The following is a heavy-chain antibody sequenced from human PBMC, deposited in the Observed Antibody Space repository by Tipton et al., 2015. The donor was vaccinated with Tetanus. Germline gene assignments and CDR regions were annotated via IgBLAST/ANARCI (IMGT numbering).Heavy chain of an antibody. CDR3: AREADCSGGSCFSGDFDN. V-gene: IGHV3-33*01. Sequence: SLRLSCAASGFIFSSYGIHWVRQAPGKGLEWVAVSWYDGTDTYYADAVKGRFTISRDNSKNTLYLQMNSLRAEDTAIYYCAREADCSGGSCFSGDFDNWGQGTLATVSS. CDR1: GFIFSSYG. D-gene: IGHD2-15*01. CDR2: SWYDGTDT. J-gene: IGHJ4*02.